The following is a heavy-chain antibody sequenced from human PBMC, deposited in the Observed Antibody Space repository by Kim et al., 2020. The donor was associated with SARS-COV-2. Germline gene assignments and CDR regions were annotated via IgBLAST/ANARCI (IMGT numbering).Heavy chain of an antibody. J-gene: IGHJ6*02. CDR1: GGSISSYY. CDR3: ARDLAVSGYELNYYYYYYGMDV. D-gene: IGHD5-12*01. CDR2: IYYSGST. V-gene: IGHV4-59*13. Sequence: SETLSLTCTVSGGSISSYYWSWIRQPPGKGLEWIGYIYYSGSTNYNPSLKSRVTISVDTSKNQFSLKLSSVTAADTAVYYCARDLAVSGYELNYYYYYYGMDVWGQGTTVTVSS.